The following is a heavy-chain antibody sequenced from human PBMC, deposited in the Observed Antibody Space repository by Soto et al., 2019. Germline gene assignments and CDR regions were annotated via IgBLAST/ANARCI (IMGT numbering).Heavy chain of an antibody. CDR1: GGSISSSSYY. CDR2: LYYSGST. CDR3: ARHGTLLIDY. D-gene: IGHD1-26*01. V-gene: IGHV4-39*01. Sequence: SDTLSLTCTVSGGSISSSSYYRGLLRQPPGKGWEWVGSLYYSGSTYYNPSHKSRVTMSVDTSNNQFSLKLSAASAAYTAEYYCARHGTLLIDYWGQGTLVTVS. J-gene: IGHJ4*02.